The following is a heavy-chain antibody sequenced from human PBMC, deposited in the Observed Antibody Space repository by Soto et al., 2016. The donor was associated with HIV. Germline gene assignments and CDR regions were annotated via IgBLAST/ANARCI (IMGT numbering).Heavy chain of an antibody. CDR2: ISADNDNT. CDR3: ARSLWELNYYYYMDV. Sequence: QVQLVQSGAEVKKPGASVKVSCKASGYTFTNYAITWVRQAPGQGLEWMGWISADNDNTNYAQKLQGRVTMTTDTSTSTAYMELRSLRSDDTAVYYCARSLWELNYYYYMDVWGKGTTVTVSS. V-gene: IGHV1-18*01. CDR1: GYTFTNYA. D-gene: IGHD1-26*01. J-gene: IGHJ6*03.